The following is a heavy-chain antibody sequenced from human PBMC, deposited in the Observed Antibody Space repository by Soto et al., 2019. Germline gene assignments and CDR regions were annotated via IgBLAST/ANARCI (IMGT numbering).Heavy chain of an antibody. CDR3: AREGVAAIFTRSGGALDI. CDR1: GGSISSYY. Sequence: SETLSLTCTVSGGSISSYYWSWIRQPPGKGLEWIGYIYYSGSTNYNPSLKSRVTISVDTSKNQFSLKLSSVTAADTAVYYCAREGVAAIFTRSGGALDIWGQGTMVTVSS. CDR2: IYYSGST. D-gene: IGHD2-15*01. V-gene: IGHV4-59*01. J-gene: IGHJ3*02.